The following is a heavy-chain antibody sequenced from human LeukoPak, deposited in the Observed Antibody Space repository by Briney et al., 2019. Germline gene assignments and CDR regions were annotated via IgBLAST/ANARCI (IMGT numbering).Heavy chain of an antibody. CDR3: AKGSAAGRPYYFDY. J-gene: IGHJ4*02. CDR2: IWYDGSNK. V-gene: IGHV3-33*06. CDR1: GFTFSSYG. D-gene: IGHD6-25*01. Sequence: GGSLRLSCAASGFTFSSYGMHWVRQAPGKGLEWVAAIWYDGSNKYYADSVKGRFTISRDNSKNTLYLQMNSLRAEDTAVYYCAKGSAAGRPYYFDYWGQGTLVTVSS.